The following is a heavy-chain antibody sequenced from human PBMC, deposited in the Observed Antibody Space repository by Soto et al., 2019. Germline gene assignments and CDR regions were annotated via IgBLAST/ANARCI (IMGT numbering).Heavy chain of an antibody. Sequence: QVRLVESGGGLVKPGGYLRLSCAASGFSFSDSYMSWVRQAPGKGLEWVAYISGSSGYTGYADSVKGRFTISRDNAKNALYLQMNSLRVEDTAVYYCARDRGGYGPPDVWGQGTTVTVSS. CDR3: ARDRGGYGPPDV. V-gene: IGHV3-11*06. D-gene: IGHD3-10*01. CDR1: GFSFSDSY. CDR2: ISGSSGYT. J-gene: IGHJ6*02.